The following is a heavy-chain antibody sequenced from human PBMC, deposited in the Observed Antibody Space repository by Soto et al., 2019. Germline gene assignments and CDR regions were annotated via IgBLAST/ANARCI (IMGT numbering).Heavy chain of an antibody. D-gene: IGHD5-12*01. CDR3: ARGAYSGPPDV. Sequence: SVKVSCKASGGTFSRHAISWVRRAPGQGLEWMGGIIIIFDTAKYAQKFQGRVTIIADESTSTAYMELSSLRYEDTAVYYCARGAYSGPPDVWGQGTTVTVSS. CDR2: IIIIFDTA. V-gene: IGHV1-69*13. CDR1: GGTFSRHA. J-gene: IGHJ6*02.